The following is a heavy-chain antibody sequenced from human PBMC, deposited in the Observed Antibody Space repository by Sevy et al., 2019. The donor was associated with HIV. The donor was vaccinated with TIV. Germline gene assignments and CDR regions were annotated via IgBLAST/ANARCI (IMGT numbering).Heavy chain of an antibody. J-gene: IGHJ5*02. CDR2: IKPDGSDK. D-gene: IGHD4-17*01. V-gene: IGHV3-7*01. CDR3: ARVIDYGELGNWFDP. Sequence: GGSLRLSCAASGFTFSKYWMSWVHQAPGKGLEWVANIKPDGSDKYYVGSLKGRFTISRDNAKNSLYLQMNNLGAEDTAVYYCARVIDYGELGNWFDPWGQGTLVTVSS. CDR1: GFTFSKYW.